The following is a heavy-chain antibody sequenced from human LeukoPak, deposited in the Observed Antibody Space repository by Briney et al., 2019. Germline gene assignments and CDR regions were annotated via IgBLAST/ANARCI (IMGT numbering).Heavy chain of an antibody. Sequence: GGSLRLSCAASGFTFSSYWLHWVRQAPGKRPVWVSRIHGDGSSTSYADSVRGRFTISRDDAKSTLYLQMNSLRAEDTAVYHCARSGWPYYFDYWGQGTLVTVSS. V-gene: IGHV3-74*01. D-gene: IGHD3-22*01. J-gene: IGHJ4*02. CDR3: ARSGWPYYFDY. CDR1: GFTFSSYW. CDR2: IHGDGSST.